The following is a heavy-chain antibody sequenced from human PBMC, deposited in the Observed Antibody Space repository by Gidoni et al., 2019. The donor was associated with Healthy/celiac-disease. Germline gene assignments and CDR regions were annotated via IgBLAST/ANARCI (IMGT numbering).Heavy chain of an antibody. D-gene: IGHD6-19*01. CDR2: IFSNDEK. CDR1: GFSLSNARMG. Sequence: QVTLKESGPVLVKPTETLTLTCTVSGFSLSNARMGVSWIRQPPGKALEWLAHIFSNDEKSYSTSLKSRLTISKDTSKSQVVLTMTNMDPVDTATYYCARTLVAGIRDYYYYGMDVWGQGTTVTVSS. CDR3: ARTLVAGIRDYYYYGMDV. J-gene: IGHJ6*02. V-gene: IGHV2-26*01.